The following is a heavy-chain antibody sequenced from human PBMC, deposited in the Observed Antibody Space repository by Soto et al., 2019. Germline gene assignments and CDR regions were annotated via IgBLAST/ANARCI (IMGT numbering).Heavy chain of an antibody. CDR1: GFTFSNAW. D-gene: IGHD2-2*01. CDR2: IKSKNDGGTT. V-gene: IGHV3-15*01. CDR3: FTDRSSSTVDH. J-gene: IGHJ4*02. Sequence: EVQLVESGGGLVKPGGSLSLSCAASGFTFSNAWMSWVRQAPGKGLEWVGRIKSKNDGGTTDDAAPAKGRFTISRNDSKNMLYLQMKSLKTEYTAVYYCFTDRSSSTVDHWGQGTLVTVSS.